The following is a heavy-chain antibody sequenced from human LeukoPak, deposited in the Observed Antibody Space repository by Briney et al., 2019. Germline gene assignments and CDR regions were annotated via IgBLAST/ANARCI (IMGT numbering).Heavy chain of an antibody. Sequence: ASVKVSCKASGGTFSSYAISWVRQAPGQGLEWMGGIIPIFGTANYAQKFQGRVTITADESTSTAYMELSSLRSEDTAVYYCAGAGDYGDYAVNWFDPWGQGTLVTVSS. CDR3: AGAGDYGDYAVNWFDP. V-gene: IGHV1-69*13. J-gene: IGHJ5*02. D-gene: IGHD4-17*01. CDR1: GGTFSSYA. CDR2: IIPIFGTA.